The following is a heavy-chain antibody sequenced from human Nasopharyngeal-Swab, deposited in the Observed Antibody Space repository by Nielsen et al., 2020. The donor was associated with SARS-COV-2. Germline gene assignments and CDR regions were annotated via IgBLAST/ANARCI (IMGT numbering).Heavy chain of an antibody. J-gene: IGHJ4*02. Sequence: SETLSLTCAVYGGSFSGYYWSWIRQPPGKGLEWIGEINHSGSTNYNPSLKSRVTISVDTSKNQFSLKLSSVTAADTAVYYCARVSGQLVLIDYWGQGTLVTVSS. CDR1: GGSFSGYY. D-gene: IGHD6-6*01. V-gene: IGHV4-34*01. CDR2: INHSGST. CDR3: ARVSGQLVLIDY.